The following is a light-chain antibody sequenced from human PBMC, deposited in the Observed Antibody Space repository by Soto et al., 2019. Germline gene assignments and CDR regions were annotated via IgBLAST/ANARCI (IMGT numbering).Light chain of an antibody. V-gene: IGKV3-20*01. CDR3: QQYGASPWT. CDR1: QSVPNSR. CDR2: DTS. Sequence: EIVLTQSPDTLSLSPGERATLSCRASQSVPNSRLAWYQQKPGQAPSLLISDTSIRDTGIPDRFSGSGSGTDFSLIIGRLEPEDFAVYICQQYGASPWTFGQGTKVEIK. J-gene: IGKJ1*01.